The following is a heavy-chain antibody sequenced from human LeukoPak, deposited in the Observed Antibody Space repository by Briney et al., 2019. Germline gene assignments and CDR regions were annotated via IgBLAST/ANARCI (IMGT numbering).Heavy chain of an antibody. Sequence: ASLKVSCKTSGYTFTHYVISWVRQAPGQGLEWMGRISPYNGNTNYAQKFQGRVTMTRDTSISTAYMDLSRLRSDDTAVYYCVQFELDYWGQGTLVTVSS. V-gene: IGHV1-18*01. J-gene: IGHJ4*02. CDR3: VQFELDY. CDR1: GYTFTHYV. D-gene: IGHD1-7*01. CDR2: ISPYNGNT.